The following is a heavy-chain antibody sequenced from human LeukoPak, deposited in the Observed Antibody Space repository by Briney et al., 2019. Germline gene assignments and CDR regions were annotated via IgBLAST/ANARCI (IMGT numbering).Heavy chain of an antibody. CDR1: GGTFSRYA. CDR2: IIPILGIA. D-gene: IGHD3-22*01. V-gene: IGHV1-69*04. CDR3: ARAASSGYYSSGRSDY. Sequence: ASVKVSCKASGGTFSRYAISWVRQAPGQGLEWMGRIIPILGIANYAQKFQGRVTITADKSTSTAYMELSSLRSEDTAVYYCARAASSGYYSSGRSDYWGQGTLVTVSS. J-gene: IGHJ4*02.